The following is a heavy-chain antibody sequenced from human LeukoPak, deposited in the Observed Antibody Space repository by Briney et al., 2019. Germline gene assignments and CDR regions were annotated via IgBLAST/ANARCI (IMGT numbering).Heavy chain of an antibody. V-gene: IGHV4-34*01. D-gene: IGHD2-21*02. Sequence: TSETLSLTCAVYGGSLSGYWSWIRHPPGKELEWIGQIKHSGSTIYTSSLKSRVTISIDTSKGQFSLRLSSVTAADTAVYYCARNEDVVVTATQFDYWGQGTLVTVSS. CDR1: GGSLSGY. CDR2: IKHSGST. CDR3: ARNEDVVVTATQFDY. J-gene: IGHJ4*02.